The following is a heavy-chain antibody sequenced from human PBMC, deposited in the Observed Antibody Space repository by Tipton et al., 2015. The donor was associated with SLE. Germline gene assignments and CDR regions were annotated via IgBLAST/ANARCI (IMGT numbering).Heavy chain of an antibody. CDR3: ARVQAYEGFDP. Sequence: TLSLTCNVSGYSIRNGYYWGWIRQAPGKGLEWTGTIHHSGITNYNPSLKSRVTISVDTSKNQFSLKLSSVTAADTAVYYCARVQAYEGFDPWGQGTLVTVSS. CDR2: IHHSGIT. V-gene: IGHV4-38-2*02. D-gene: IGHD3-16*01. CDR1: GYSIRNGYY. J-gene: IGHJ5*02.